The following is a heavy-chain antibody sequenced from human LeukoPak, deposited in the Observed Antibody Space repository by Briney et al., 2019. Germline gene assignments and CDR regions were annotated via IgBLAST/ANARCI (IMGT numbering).Heavy chain of an antibody. Sequence: GESLKISCQGSGYSFTSYWIGWVRQMPGKGLEWMGIIYPGDSDTRYSPSFQGQVTISADKSISTAYLQWSSLKASDTAMYYCARHIRAPYYYGSGSLDYWGQGTLVTVSS. V-gene: IGHV5-51*01. CDR1: GYSFTSYW. CDR3: ARHIRAPYYYGSGSLDY. D-gene: IGHD3-10*01. J-gene: IGHJ4*02. CDR2: IYPGDSDT.